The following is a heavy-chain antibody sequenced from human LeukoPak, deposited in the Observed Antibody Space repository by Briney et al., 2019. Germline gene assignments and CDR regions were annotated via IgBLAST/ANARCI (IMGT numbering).Heavy chain of an antibody. V-gene: IGHV3-7*01. CDR1: GFTVSGNY. Sequence: GGSLRLSCAASGFTVSGNYMSWVRQAPGKGLEWVANIKQDGSEKFYVDSVKVRFTISRDNAKNSLYLQMNSLRAEDTAVYYCARDIKTAAGDYWGQGTLVTVSS. CDR3: ARDIKTAAGDY. J-gene: IGHJ4*01. D-gene: IGHD6-13*01. CDR2: IKQDGSEK.